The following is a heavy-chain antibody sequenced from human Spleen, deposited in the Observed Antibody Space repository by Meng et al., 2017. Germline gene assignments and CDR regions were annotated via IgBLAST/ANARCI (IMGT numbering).Heavy chain of an antibody. CDR3: STAYSSGWYSMDV. Sequence: GGSLRLSCAASGFTFSSSWMSWVRQAPGKGLEWVGRIKSKIDGGTTDYAAPVKGRFTVSRDDSKNTLFLQMNSLKTEDTAVYYCSTAYSSGWYSMDVWGQGTTVTVSS. V-gene: IGHV3-15*01. CDR1: GFTFSSSW. D-gene: IGHD6-19*01. J-gene: IGHJ6*02. CDR2: IKSKIDGGTT.